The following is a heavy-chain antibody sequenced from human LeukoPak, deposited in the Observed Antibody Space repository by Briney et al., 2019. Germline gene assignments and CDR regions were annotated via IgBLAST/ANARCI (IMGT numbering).Heavy chain of an antibody. D-gene: IGHD6-13*01. CDR3: ASDLEVAAAGTPSXVDY. J-gene: IGHJ4*02. Sequence: SVKVSCKASGGTFSSYAISWVRQAPGQGLEWMGRIIPILGIANYAQKFQGRVTITADKSTSTAYMELSSLRSEDTAVYYCASDLEVAAAGTPSXVDYWGQGTLVTVSS. V-gene: IGHV1-69*04. CDR2: IIPILGIA. CDR1: GGTFSSYA.